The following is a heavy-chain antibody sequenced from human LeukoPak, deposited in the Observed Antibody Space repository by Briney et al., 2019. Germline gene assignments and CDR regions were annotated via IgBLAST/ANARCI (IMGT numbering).Heavy chain of an antibody. CDR3: ARTNNWGSFDL. CDR1: GGSISSYY. V-gene: IGHV4-59*01. J-gene: IGHJ2*01. Sequence: PSETLSLTCTVSGGSISSYYWSWIRQPPGKGLEWIGNIYYSGSTNYNPSLKSRVTISVDTSKNQFSLKLSSVTAADTAVYYCARTNNWGSFDLWGRGTLVTVSP. D-gene: IGHD7-27*01. CDR2: IYYSGST.